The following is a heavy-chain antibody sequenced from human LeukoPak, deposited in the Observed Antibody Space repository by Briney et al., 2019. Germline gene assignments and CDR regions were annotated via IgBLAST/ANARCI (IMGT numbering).Heavy chain of an antibody. CDR3: GRDERGYYNSSGFYGAIDF. V-gene: IGHV3-33*01. J-gene: IGHJ4*02. D-gene: IGHD3-22*01. CDR1: GFTFNSYA. Sequence: PGGSLRLSCAASGFTFNSYAMHWVRQAPGKGLEWVAFIWYDGSNKYYADSVKGRFTFSRDNSKNTVYLQMNSLRAEDTAVYYCGRDERGYYNSSGFYGAIDFWGQGTLVTVSS. CDR2: IWYDGSNK.